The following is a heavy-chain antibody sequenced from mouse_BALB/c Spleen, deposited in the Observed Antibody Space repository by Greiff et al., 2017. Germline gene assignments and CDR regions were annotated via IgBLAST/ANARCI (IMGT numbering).Heavy chain of an antibody. CDR2: INPYNGAT. CDR3: ARCLPYGNHYAMDY. Sequence: VQLQQSGPELVKPGASVKISCKASGYSFTGYYMHWVKQSHVKSLEWIGRINPYNGATSYNQNFKDKASLTVDKSSSTAYMELHSLTSEDSAVYYCARCLPYGNHYAMDYWGQGTSVTVSS. V-gene: IGHV1-31*01. D-gene: IGHD2-1*01. CDR1: GYSFTGYY. J-gene: IGHJ4*01.